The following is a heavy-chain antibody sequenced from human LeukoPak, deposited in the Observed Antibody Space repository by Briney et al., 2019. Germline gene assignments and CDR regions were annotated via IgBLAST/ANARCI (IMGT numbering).Heavy chain of an antibody. CDR1: GFTFSSYG. CDR2: IRYDGSNK. CDR3: AKDGGATTTYYFDY. J-gene: IGHJ4*02. Sequence: PGGSLRLSCAASGFTFSSYGMHWVRQAPGKGLEWVAFIRYDGSNKYYADSVKGRFTISRDNSKNTLYLPMNSLRAEDTAVYYCAKDGGATTTYYFDYWGQGTLVTVSS. D-gene: IGHD1-26*01. V-gene: IGHV3-30*02.